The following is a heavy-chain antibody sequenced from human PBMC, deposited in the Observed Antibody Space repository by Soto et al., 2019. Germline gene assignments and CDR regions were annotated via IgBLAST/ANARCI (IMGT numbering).Heavy chain of an antibody. CDR1: GYTFTTYG. V-gene: IGHV1-18*01. D-gene: IGHD3-22*01. Sequence: QVQLVQSGAEVKKPGASVKVSCKASGYTFTTYGISWVRQAPGQGLEWMGWSSAYSGNTNYAQKLQGRVTMTTDTSTSTAYMELRSLRSDDTGVYYCATDGPSFYYDSSGYCSDWGQGTLVTVSS. J-gene: IGHJ4*02. CDR3: ATDGPSFYYDSSGYCSD. CDR2: SSAYSGNT.